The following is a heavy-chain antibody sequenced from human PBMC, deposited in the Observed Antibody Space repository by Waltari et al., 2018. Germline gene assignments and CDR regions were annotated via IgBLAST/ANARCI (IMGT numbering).Heavy chain of an antibody. Sequence: EMQLLESGGGLEQPGGSLRLSCTGSGFSFSTYAMSWVRQAPGKGLEWVSGISFSYTSTYYADSVEGRFTISRDDSKNTVYLHMNSLRADDTAVYFCARVGGYNWNYGGHYFDSWGQGTLVTVSS. CDR2: ISFSYTST. D-gene: IGHD1-7*01. CDR3: ARVGGYNWNYGGHYFDS. V-gene: IGHV3-23*01. J-gene: IGHJ4*02. CDR1: GFSFSTYA.